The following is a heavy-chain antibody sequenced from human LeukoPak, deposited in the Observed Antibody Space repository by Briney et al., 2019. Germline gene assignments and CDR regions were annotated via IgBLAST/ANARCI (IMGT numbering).Heavy chain of an antibody. V-gene: IGHV1-18*01. CDR1: GYTFTSYG. D-gene: IGHD4-23*01. Sequence: ASVKVSCKASGYTFTSYGISWVRQAPGQGLEWMGWISPYSGNTNYAQNLQGRVTMTTDTSTSTAYMELRSLRSDDTAVYYCARTLADYGGNSYYFDLWGQGTLATVSS. CDR2: ISPYSGNT. CDR3: ARTLADYGGNSYYFDL. J-gene: IGHJ4*02.